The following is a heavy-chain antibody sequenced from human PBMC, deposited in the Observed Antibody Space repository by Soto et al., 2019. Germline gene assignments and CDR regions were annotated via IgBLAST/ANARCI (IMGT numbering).Heavy chain of an antibody. Sequence: EVQLLESGGGLVQPGGSLRLSCAASGFTFSSYAMSWVRQAPGKGLEWVSAISGSGGSTYYADSVKGRFTISRDNSKNTLYLQMNSLRAEDTAVYYCAKLLIAAAGTTPVGDYWGQGTLVTVSS. V-gene: IGHV3-23*01. J-gene: IGHJ4*02. CDR1: GFTFSSYA. D-gene: IGHD6-13*01. CDR2: ISGSGGST. CDR3: AKLLIAAAGTTPVGDY.